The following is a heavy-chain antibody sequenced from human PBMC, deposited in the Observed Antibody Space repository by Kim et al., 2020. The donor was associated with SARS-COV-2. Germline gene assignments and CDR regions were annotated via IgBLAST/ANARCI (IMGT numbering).Heavy chain of an antibody. J-gene: IGHJ3*01. Sequence: SVTVSCKASGGTFSSYAISWVRQAPGQGLEWMGGNIPIFGTANYVQKFQGRVTITADESTSTDYMELSSLRSEDTAVYYFATPGGGWGSYRLSSLCAFD. CDR2: NIPIFGTA. CDR3: ATPGGGWGSYRLSSLCAFD. V-gene: IGHV1-69*13. D-gene: IGHD3-16*02. CDR1: GGTFSSYA.